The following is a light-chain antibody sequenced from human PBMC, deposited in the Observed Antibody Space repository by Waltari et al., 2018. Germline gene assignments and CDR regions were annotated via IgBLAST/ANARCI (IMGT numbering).Light chain of an antibody. Sequence: QSALTQPASVSGSPGKSITISCTGTSSDVGAYNYVSWYQQHPGKVPKLIIYDVSHRPSGVSFRFSGSKSDNTASLTISGLQAEDEADYYCISYTTSDTMIFGGGTKLTVL. CDR1: SSDVGAYNY. CDR3: ISYTTSDTMI. J-gene: IGLJ2*01. CDR2: DVS. V-gene: IGLV2-14*03.